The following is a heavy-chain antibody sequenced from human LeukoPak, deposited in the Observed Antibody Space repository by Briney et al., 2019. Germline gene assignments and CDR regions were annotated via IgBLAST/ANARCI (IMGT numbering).Heavy chain of an antibody. V-gene: IGHV3-23*01. CDR1: GFTFSSYV. Sequence: GGSLRLSCAASGFTFSSYVMSWVRQAPGKGLEWVSAISSSGESTYPADSVKGRFTISRDNSKNTLYLQMNSLRAEDTAVYYCAKDARVTMVRGVIAFDYWGQGTLVTVSS. J-gene: IGHJ4*02. CDR2: ISSSGEST. D-gene: IGHD3-10*01. CDR3: AKDARVTMVRGVIAFDY.